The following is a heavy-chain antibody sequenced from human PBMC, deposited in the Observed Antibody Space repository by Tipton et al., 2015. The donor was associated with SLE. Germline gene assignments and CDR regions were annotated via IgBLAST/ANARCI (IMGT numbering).Heavy chain of an antibody. Sequence: TLSLTCTVSGVSISNFYWSWIRQPAGKGLEWIGRIYSSGSTNYNPSLESRVTMSVDTSKNQFSLRLSSVTAADTAVYYCAREVGAYAYYYYYMDVWGKGTTVTVSS. J-gene: IGHJ6*03. CDR1: GVSISNFY. CDR2: IYSSGST. D-gene: IGHD1-26*01. CDR3: AREVGAYAYYYYYMDV. V-gene: IGHV4-4*07.